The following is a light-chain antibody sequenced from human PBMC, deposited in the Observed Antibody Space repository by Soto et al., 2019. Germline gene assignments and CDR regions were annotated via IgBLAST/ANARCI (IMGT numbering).Light chain of an antibody. CDR2: DAS. CDR1: QSVSNY. CDR3: QQRSNWTRFT. J-gene: IGKJ5*01. Sequence: EILFTQCPPTLSLCPGERATLPCRASQSVSNYLAWYQQKPGQAARLLIYDASNRATDIPARFSASGSGTDFTLTISSLAPEDFAVCYSQQRSNWTRFTYGQATRMENK. V-gene: IGKV3-11*01.